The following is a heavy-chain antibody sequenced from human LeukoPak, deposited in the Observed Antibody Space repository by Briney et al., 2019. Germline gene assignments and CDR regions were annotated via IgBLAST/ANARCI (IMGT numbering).Heavy chain of an antibody. J-gene: IGHJ4*02. V-gene: IGHV3-23*01. CDR1: GFTFSSYS. D-gene: IGHD2-2*01. Sequence: GGSLRLSCAASGFTFSSYSMNWVRQAPGKGLEWVSAISGSGVSTYYTDSVKGRFTISRDNSKSTLYLQMNSLRAEDTAVYYCANDPAPAGMPEVVYWGQGTLVTVSS. CDR3: ANDPAPAGMPEVVY. CDR2: ISGSGVST.